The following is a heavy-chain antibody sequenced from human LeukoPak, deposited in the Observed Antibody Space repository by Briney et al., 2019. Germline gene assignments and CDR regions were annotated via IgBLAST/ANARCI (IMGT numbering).Heavy chain of an antibody. CDR3: ANTYSSSWYPLFDS. J-gene: IGHJ4*02. D-gene: IGHD6-13*01. CDR2: IVGSGDST. CDR1: GFTFSSFA. V-gene: IGHV3-23*01. Sequence: GGSLRLSCAASGFTFSSFAMSWVRQAPGKGLEWVSTIVGSGDSTYYADSVKGRFTISRDNSKNTLYLQMNSLRAEDTAVYYCANTYSSSWYPLFDSWGQGTLVTVSS.